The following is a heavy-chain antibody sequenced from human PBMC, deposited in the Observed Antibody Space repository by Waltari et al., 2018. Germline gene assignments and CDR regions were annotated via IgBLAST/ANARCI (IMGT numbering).Heavy chain of an antibody. D-gene: IGHD4-17*01. J-gene: IGHJ4*02. V-gene: IGHV4-38-2*01. CDR1: GYSISSGYY. CDR3: ARGKPFDYDGGFDD. Sequence: QVQLQESGPGLVKPSETLSLTCAVSGYSISSGYYWGWIRQPPGKGLEWIGSIYHSGSTYYNPSLKSRVTISVDTSKNQFSLKLSSVTAADTAVYYCARGKPFDYDGGFDDWGQGTLVTVSS. CDR2: IYHSGST.